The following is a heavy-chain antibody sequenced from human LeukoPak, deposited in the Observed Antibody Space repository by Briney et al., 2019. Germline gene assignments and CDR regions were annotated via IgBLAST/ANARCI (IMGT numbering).Heavy chain of an antibody. D-gene: IGHD6-19*01. J-gene: IGHJ3*02. V-gene: IGHV1-2*02. CDR2: INPNSGGT. Sequence: GASVKVSCKASGYTFTSYAMNWVRQAPGQGLEWMGWINPNSGGTNYAQKFQGRVTMTRDTSISTAYMELSRLRSDDTAVYYCARDIAVADRNAFDIWGQGTMVTVSS. CDR1: GYTFTSYA. CDR3: ARDIAVADRNAFDI.